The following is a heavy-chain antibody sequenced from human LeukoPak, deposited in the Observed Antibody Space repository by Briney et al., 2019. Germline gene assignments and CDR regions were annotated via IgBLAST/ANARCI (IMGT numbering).Heavy chain of an antibody. V-gene: IGHV4-4*07. CDR2: IYTSGST. Sequence: SETLSLTCTVSGSGGSISSYYWSWIRQPAGKGLEWIGRIYTSGSTNYNPSLKSRVTMSVDTSKNQFSLKLTSVTAADTVVYYCARDRLGSRGASYFDYWGQGTLVTVSS. CDR3: ARDRLGSRGASYFDY. J-gene: IGHJ4*02. CDR1: GSGGSISSYY. D-gene: IGHD1-26*01.